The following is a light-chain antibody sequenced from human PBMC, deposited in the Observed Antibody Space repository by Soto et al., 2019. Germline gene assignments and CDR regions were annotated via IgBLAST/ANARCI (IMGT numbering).Light chain of an antibody. Sequence: EIVLTQSPGTLSLSPGERANLSCRASQNVGSRYLAWYQQKPGQAPRLLIYRTSNRATGIPDRFSGSGSGTEFSLTISSLEPGDIAVYYCQQYGSSPRTFGQGTKVEIK. J-gene: IGKJ1*01. CDR2: RTS. CDR3: QQYGSSPRT. V-gene: IGKV3-20*01. CDR1: QNVGSRY.